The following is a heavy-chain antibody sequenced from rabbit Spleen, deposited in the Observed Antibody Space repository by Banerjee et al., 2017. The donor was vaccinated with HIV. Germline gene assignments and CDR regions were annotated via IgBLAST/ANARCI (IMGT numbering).Heavy chain of an antibody. CDR1: GFSFSDRDV. J-gene: IGHJ4*01. V-gene: IGHV1S45*01. Sequence: QEQLVESGGGLVKPEGSLKLSCTASGFSFSDRDVMCWVRQAPGKGLEWIACINASTGKPVYATWAKGRFTISRTSSTTVTLRMTSLTAADRATYFCARDLVGVIGWNFYLWGPGTLVTVS. D-gene: IGHD1-1*01. CDR2: INASTGKP. CDR3: ARDLVGVIGWNFYL.